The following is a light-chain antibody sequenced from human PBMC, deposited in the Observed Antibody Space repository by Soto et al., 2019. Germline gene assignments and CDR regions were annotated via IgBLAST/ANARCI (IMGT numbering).Light chain of an antibody. CDR1: QSIVTW. V-gene: IGKV1-5*03. J-gene: IGKJ2*01. CDR2: EAS. CDR3: QQFNSSPYT. Sequence: GDRVTLTCRASQSIVTWLAWYQQKPGKAPKLLIYEASSLESGVPSRFSGTGSGTEFTLTISSLQPDDSATYYCQQFNSSPYTFGQGTKVEIK.